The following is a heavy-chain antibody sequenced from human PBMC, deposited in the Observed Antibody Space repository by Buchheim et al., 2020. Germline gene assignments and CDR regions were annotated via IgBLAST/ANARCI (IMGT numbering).Heavy chain of an antibody. CDR1: GESISNSDW. Sequence: QVQVQESGPGLVKPSGALSLTCAVSGESISNSDWWSWVRQPPGKGLEWIGEVYHTGTTNYNPSLKSRVTISLDKSKNQFSLNLNSVTAADTALYYCARHKAGARGFDYWGQGTL. CDR3: ARHKAGARGFDY. D-gene: IGHD1-26*01. J-gene: IGHJ4*02. V-gene: IGHV4-4*02. CDR2: VYHTGTT.